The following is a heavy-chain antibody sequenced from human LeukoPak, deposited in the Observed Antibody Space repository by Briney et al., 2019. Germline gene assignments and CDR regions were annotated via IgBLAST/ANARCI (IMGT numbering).Heavy chain of an antibody. CDR3: ATDPTLYYYDSSGSYFDY. CDR2: ISGSGGST. V-gene: IGHV3-23*01. J-gene: IGHJ4*02. D-gene: IGHD3-22*01. CDR1: GFTFSSYA. Sequence: GGSLRLSCAASGFTFSSYAMSWVRQAPGKGLEWVSAISGSGGSTYYADSVKGRFTISRDNSKNTLYLQMNSLRAEDTAVYYCATDPTLYYYDSSGSYFDYWGQGTLVTVSS.